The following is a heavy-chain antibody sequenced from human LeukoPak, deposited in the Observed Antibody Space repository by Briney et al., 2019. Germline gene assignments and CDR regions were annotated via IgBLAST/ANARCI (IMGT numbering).Heavy chain of an antibody. Sequence: SETLSLTCSVSGGFTSTHYWTWIRQPAGEGLEWIGRVYSGGTTNYNPSLKGRVTMSVDTSNHQFSLRLSPVTAADTAVYYCARGGAYYFSFDSWGQGILVTVSS. CDR3: ARGGAYYFSFDS. CDR1: GGFTSTHY. J-gene: IGHJ4*02. V-gene: IGHV4-4*07. D-gene: IGHD3-22*01. CDR2: VYSGGTT.